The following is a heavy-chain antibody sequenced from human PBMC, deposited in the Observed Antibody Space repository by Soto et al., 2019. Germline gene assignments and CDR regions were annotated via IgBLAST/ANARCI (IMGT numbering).Heavy chain of an antibody. CDR3: ARALIQLWPHYYYGMDV. J-gene: IGHJ6*02. CDR1: GGSISSGDYY. V-gene: IGHV4-30-4*01. CDR2: IYYSGTT. D-gene: IGHD5-18*01. Sequence: QVQLQESGPGLVKPSQTLSLTCTVSGGSISSGDYYWSWIRQPPGKGLEWIGYIYYSGTTYYNPSLKSRFTISVDTSKNQFSLKVNSVTAADTAVYYCARALIQLWPHYYYGMDVWGQGTTVTVSS.